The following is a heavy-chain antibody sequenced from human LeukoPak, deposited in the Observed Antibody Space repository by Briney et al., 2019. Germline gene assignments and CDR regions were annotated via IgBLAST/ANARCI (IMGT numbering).Heavy chain of an antibody. V-gene: IGHV4-34*01. J-gene: IGHJ5*02. CDR2: INHSGST. D-gene: IGHD2-15*01. Sequence: KPSENLSLTCAVYGGSFSGYDWSWIRRPPGKGLEWIGEINHSGSTNYNPSLKSRVTISVDTSKNQFSLKLSSVTAADTAVYYCARGYSGGSFFDPWGQGTLVTVSS. CDR1: GGSFSGYD. CDR3: ARGYSGGSFFDP.